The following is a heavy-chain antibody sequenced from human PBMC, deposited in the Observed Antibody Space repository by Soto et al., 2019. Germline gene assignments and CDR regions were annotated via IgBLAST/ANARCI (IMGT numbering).Heavy chain of an antibody. J-gene: IGHJ6*03. V-gene: IGHV4-39*01. CDR1: GGSISSSSYY. CDR2: IYYSGST. CDR3: ARRGRETSRDRGYYYYYMDV. Sequence: PSETLSLTCTVSGGSISSSSYYWGWIRQPPGKGLEWIGSIYYSGSTYCNPSLKSRVTISVDTSKNQFSLKLSSVTAADAAVYYCARRGRETSRDRGYYYYYMDVWGKGTTVTVSS. D-gene: IGHD1-26*01.